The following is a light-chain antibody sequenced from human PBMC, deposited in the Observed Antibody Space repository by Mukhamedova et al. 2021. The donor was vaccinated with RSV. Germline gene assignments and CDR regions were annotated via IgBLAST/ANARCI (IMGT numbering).Light chain of an antibody. V-gene: IGLV2-11*01. J-gene: IGLJ2*01. CDR2: GVS. CDR3: CSYAGSYTFVV. Sequence: TVLRPMIYGVSIQASGVPDRFSGSKSGNTASLTISGLQAEDEADYYCCSYAGSYTFVVFGGGTKLTVL.